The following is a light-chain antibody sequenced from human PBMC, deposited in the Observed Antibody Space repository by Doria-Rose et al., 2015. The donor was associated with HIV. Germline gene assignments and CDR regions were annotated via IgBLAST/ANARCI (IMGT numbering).Light chain of an antibody. Sequence: EIVLTQSPGTLSLSPGERATLSCRASHRCSSNYLAWYQQKPGQAPSLIIYDGSTRATGIPDRFSASGPGTDFTLTINRLKPEDFALYYCHQYGTSWTFGQGTKVEI. J-gene: IGKJ1*01. CDR1: HRCSSNY. CDR2: DGS. CDR3: HQYGTSWT. V-gene: IGKV3-20*01.